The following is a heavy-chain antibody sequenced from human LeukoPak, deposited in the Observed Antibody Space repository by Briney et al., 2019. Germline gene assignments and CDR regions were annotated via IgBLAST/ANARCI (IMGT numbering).Heavy chain of an antibody. D-gene: IGHD6-13*01. CDR2: ISSSSSTI. V-gene: IGHV3-48*01. Sequence: GGSLRLSCAASGFTFSSYSMNWVRQAPGKGLEGVSYISSSSSTIYYADSVKGRFTISRDNAKNSLYLQMNSLRAEDTAVYYCAREAGIAAAGNAWGQGTLVTVSS. CDR3: AREAGIAAAGNA. J-gene: IGHJ5*02. CDR1: GFTFSSYS.